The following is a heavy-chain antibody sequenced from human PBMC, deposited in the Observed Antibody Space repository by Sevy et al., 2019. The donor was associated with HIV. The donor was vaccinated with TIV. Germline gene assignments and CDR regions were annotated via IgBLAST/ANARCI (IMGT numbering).Heavy chain of an antibody. CDR3: AGGGGRNDYIWGSYRNYFDY. D-gene: IGHD3-16*02. CDR2: INHSGST. CDR1: GGSFSGYY. J-gene: IGHJ4*02. V-gene: IGHV4-34*01. Sequence: SETLSLTCAVYGGSFSGYYWSWIRQPPGKGLEWIGEINHSGSTNYNPSLKSRVTISVDTSKNQFSLKLSSVTAAYMAVHYCAGGGGRNDYIWGSYRNYFDYWGQGTLVTVSS.